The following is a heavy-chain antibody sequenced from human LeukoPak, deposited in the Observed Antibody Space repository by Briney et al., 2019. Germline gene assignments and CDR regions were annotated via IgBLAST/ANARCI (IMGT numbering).Heavy chain of an antibody. Sequence: GGTLRLSGAASGFTFSSYEMSWVRQAPGKGLEWVSYISSSGSTIYYADSVKGRFTISRDNAKNSLYLQMNSLRAEDTAVYYCAELGITMIGGVWGKGTTVTISS. J-gene: IGHJ6*04. CDR3: AELGITMIGGV. V-gene: IGHV3-48*03. CDR1: GFTFSSYE. D-gene: IGHD3-10*02. CDR2: ISSSGSTI.